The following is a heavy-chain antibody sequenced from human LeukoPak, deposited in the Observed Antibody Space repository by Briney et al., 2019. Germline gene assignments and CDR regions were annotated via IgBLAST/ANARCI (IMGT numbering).Heavy chain of an antibody. Sequence: GGSLRFSCAASGFTFNSYAMSWVRQAPEKGLDWVATISGSGGGTYYADSVKGRFTISRGDSKNTLYLQMNSLRAEDTAIYYCAKDLGRYRNNYFDYWGQGTLVTVSS. V-gene: IGHV3-23*01. J-gene: IGHJ4*02. CDR1: GFTFNSYA. CDR3: AKDLGRYRNNYFDY. CDR2: ISGSGGGT. D-gene: IGHD1-26*01.